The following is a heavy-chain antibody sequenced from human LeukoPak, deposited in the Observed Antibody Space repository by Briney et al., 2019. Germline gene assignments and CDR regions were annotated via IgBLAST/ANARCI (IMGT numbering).Heavy chain of an antibody. V-gene: IGHV4-34*01. CDR1: GGSFSGYH. D-gene: IGHD1-14*01. CDR2: INHSGST. J-gene: IGHJ3*02. CDR3: ARGLYRRITARKDAFDI. Sequence: SETLSLTCAVYGGSFSGYHWSWIRQPPGKGLEWIGEINHSGSTNYNPSLKSRVTISVDTSKNQFSLKLSSVTAADTAVYYCARGLYRRITARKDAFDIWGQGTMVTVSS.